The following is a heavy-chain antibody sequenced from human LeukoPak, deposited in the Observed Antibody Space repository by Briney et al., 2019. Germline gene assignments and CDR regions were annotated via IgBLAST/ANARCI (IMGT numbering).Heavy chain of an antibody. CDR1: GYSFTNYW. CDR3: ARREAAYCSATSCSDSFDF. D-gene: IGHD2-2*01. V-gene: IGHV5-51*01. CDR2: IYPGDSDT. J-gene: IGHJ3*01. Sequence: GESLKISCKGSGYSFTNYWIGWVRQMPGKGLEWMGIIYPGDSDTRYSPSFEGQVTMSADRSINIAYLQWNNLKASDTAMYYCARREAAYCSATSCSDSFDFWGQGTMVTVS.